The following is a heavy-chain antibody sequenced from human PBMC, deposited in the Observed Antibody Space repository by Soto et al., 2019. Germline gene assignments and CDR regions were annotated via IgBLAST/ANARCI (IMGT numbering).Heavy chain of an antibody. D-gene: IGHD3-16*01. J-gene: IGHJ6*02. CDR3: ARLYFIWNYYYYGMDV. V-gene: IGHV3-53*04. CDR1: GFTVSSNY. CDR2: IYSGGST. Sequence: GGSLRLSCAASGFTVSSNYMSWVRQAPGKGLEWVSVIYSGGSTYYADSVKGRFTISRHNSKNTLYLQMNSLRAEDTAVYYCARLYFIWNYYYYGMDVWGQGTTVTVSS.